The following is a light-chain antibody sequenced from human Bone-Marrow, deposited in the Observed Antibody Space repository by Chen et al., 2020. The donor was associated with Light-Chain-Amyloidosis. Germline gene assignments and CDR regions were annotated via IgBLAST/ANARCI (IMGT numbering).Light chain of an antibody. CDR2: EVT. CDR1: SSDVGGYNY. V-gene: IGLV2-14*01. J-gene: IGLJ2*01. Sequence: QSALTQPASVSGSPGQSITISCTGTSSDVGGYNYVSWYQQHPGKAPKVMIYEVTIRPSGVSNRFSGSKSGNTASLTISGLQAEDEADYYCSSYSVTSPLVVFGGGTKLTVL. CDR3: SSYSVTSPLVV.